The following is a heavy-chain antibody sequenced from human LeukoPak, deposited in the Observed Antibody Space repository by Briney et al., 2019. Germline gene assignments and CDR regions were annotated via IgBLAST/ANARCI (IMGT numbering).Heavy chain of an antibody. CDR2: IIPIFGTA. D-gene: IGHD2-2*01. J-gene: IGHJ6*03. Sequence: SVKVSCKASGGTFSSYAISWVRQAPGQGLEWMGGIIPIFGTANYAQKFQGRVTITTDESTSTAYMELSSLRSEDTAVYYCARQLVVPAASPPLYYYYMDVWGKGTTVTVSS. CDR3: ARQLVVPAASPPLYYYYMDV. V-gene: IGHV1-69*05. CDR1: GGTFSSYA.